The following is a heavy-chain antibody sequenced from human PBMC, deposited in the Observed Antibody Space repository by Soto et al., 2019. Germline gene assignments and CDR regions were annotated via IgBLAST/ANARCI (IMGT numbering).Heavy chain of an antibody. CDR1: GYSFTSYW. CDR2: IDPSDSYT. D-gene: IGHD3-22*01. J-gene: IGHJ6*02. Sequence: GESLKISCKGSGYSFTSYWISWVRQMPGKGLEWMGRIDPSDSYTNYSPSFQGHVTISADKSISTAYLQWSSLKASDTAMYYCERHRRRYYYDTSGYYYSGMDVWGQGTTVTVSS. CDR3: ERHRRRYYYDTSGYYYSGMDV. V-gene: IGHV5-10-1*01.